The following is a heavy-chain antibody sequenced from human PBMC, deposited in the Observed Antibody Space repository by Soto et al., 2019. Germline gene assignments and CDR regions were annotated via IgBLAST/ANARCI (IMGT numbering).Heavy chain of an antibody. D-gene: IGHD5-12*01. Sequence: ASVKVSCKVSGYTLTDFYMNWVRQAPGQGLEWMGWINPNTGGTTFAQKFQGRVTMTRDTSISTVYMELSSLRSDDTAVYYCARDDRGYSGYYDYYYGMDVWGQGTTVTV. J-gene: IGHJ6*02. CDR2: INPNTGGT. V-gene: IGHV1-2*02. CDR3: ARDDRGYSGYYDYYYGMDV. CDR1: GYTLTDFY.